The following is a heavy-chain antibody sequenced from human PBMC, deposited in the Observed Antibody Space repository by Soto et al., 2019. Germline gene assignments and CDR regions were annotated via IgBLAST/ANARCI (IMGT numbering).Heavy chain of an antibody. V-gene: IGHV1-69*13. CDR3: ARDEGGLPFDS. CDR2: IVPMFGTP. J-gene: IGHJ4*02. Sequence: VASVKVSCKASGGTFSTYAISWVRQAPGQGLEWMGGIVPMFGTPNYAPRFQGTVTITADESTSTVYMELSSLRSEDTAVYYCARDEGGLPFDSWGQGTLVTVSS. CDR1: GGTFSTYA. D-gene: IGHD2-15*01.